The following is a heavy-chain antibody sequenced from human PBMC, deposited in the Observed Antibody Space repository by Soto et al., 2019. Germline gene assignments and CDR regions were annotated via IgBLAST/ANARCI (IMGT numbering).Heavy chain of an antibody. D-gene: IGHD5-12*01. CDR2: INHSGST. V-gene: IGHV4-34*01. CDR1: GGSFSGYY. CDR3: ARSPGLRQYYFAY. Sequence: PSETLSLTCAVYGGSFSGYYWSWIRQPPGKGLEWIGEINHSGSTNYNPSLKSRVTISVDTSKNQFSLKLSSVTAADTAVYYCARSPGLRQYYFAYWGQGTLVTVSS. J-gene: IGHJ4*02.